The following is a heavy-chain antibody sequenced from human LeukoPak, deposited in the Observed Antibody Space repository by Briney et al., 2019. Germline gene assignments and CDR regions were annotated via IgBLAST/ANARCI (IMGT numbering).Heavy chain of an antibody. D-gene: IGHD2-15*01. CDR3: ARVVVGNGMGV. V-gene: IGHV3-48*04. J-gene: IGHJ6*02. CDR1: GINFSKKI. CDR2: ISSSGSTT. Sequence: GGSLRLSCAASGINFSKKIFNWVRQAPGKGLEWVSYISSSGSTTYYADSVKGRFTISRDNAKNSLYLQMNSLRAEDTAVYYCARVVVGNGMGVWGQGTTVTVSS.